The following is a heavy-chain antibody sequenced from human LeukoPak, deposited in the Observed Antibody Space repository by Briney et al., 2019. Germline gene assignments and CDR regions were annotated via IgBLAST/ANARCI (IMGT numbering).Heavy chain of an antibody. V-gene: IGHV3-23*01. J-gene: IGHJ4*02. Sequence: GGSLRLSCAVSGFTLTSNVMGWGLQAPGKGLEWVSSISGGGGTTYYADSVKGRFTISRDNSKNTLYLQMSSLRAEDTALYFCEKDPRGGDYFGYWGQGTLVTVSS. CDR1: GFTLTSNV. D-gene: IGHD4-17*01. CDR3: EKDPRGGDYFGY. CDR2: ISGGGGTT.